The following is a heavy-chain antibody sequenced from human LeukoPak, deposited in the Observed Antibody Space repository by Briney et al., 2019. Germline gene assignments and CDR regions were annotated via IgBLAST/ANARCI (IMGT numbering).Heavy chain of an antibody. CDR1: GYTFTSYY. V-gene: IGHV1-46*01. CDR3: ARDPGDSSSSGGWDYFDY. D-gene: IGHD6-6*01. J-gene: IGHJ4*02. CDR2: INPSGGST. Sequence: GASVKVSCKASGYTFTSYYMHWVRQAPGQGLEWMGIINPSGGSTSYAQKFQGRVTMTRDMSTSTVYMELSSLRSEDTAVYYCARDPGDSSSSGGWDYFDYWGQGTLVTVSS.